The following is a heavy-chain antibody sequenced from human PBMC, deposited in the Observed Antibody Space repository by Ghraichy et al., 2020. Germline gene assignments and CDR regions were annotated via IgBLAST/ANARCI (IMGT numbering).Heavy chain of an antibody. CDR3: ARVTYYYDSSGSKYCFGMDV. Sequence: LSLTCAASGFTFSDYWMSWVRQAPGKGLEWVANIKQDGSERYYVGSVKGRFTFSRDNAENSLYLQMNSLRVEDTAVYYCARVTYYYDSSGSKYCFGMDVWGQGTTVTVSS. J-gene: IGHJ6*02. D-gene: IGHD3-22*01. V-gene: IGHV3-7*01. CDR1: GFTFSDYW. CDR2: IKQDGSER.